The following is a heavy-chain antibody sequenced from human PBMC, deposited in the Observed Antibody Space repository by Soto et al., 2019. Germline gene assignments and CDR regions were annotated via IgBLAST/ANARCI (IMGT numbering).Heavy chain of an antibody. D-gene: IGHD3-9*01. J-gene: IGHJ3*02. CDR1: GGTFSSYT. CDR2: IIPILGIA. V-gene: IGHV1-69*08. Sequence: QVQLVQSGAEVKKPGSSVKVSCKASGGTFSSYTISWVRQAPGQGLEWMGRIIPILGIAHYAQKFQGRVTITADKSTSTAYMELSSLRSEDTAVYYCARDISYYDILAGDPKGDNAFDIWGQGTMVTVSS. CDR3: ARDISYYDILAGDPKGDNAFDI.